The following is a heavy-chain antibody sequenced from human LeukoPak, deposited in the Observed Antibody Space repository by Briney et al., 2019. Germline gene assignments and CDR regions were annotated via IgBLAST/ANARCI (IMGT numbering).Heavy chain of an antibody. Sequence: GGSLRLSCAASGFTVSSNYMSWVRQAPGKGLEWVSVIYSGGSTYYADSVKGRFTISRDNSKNTLYLQMNSLRAEDTAVYYCARSGIAVAGIYFDNWGQGTLVTVSS. CDR2: IYSGGST. J-gene: IGHJ4*02. CDR3: ARSGIAVAGIYFDN. V-gene: IGHV3-66*01. D-gene: IGHD6-19*01. CDR1: GFTVSSNY.